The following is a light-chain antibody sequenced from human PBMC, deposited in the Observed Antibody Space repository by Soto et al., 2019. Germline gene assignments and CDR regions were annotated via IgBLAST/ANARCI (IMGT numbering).Light chain of an antibody. V-gene: IGKV2-40*01. CDR2: GSS. J-gene: IGKJ1*01. CDR3: MQRKEFPLT. Sequence: DIVMTQTPLSLPVTPGEPASISCRSSQTLLDSDDGNTHLDWYLQKPGQSPQLLIYGSSSRASGVPDRFSGSGSGTDFTLTISRVEAGDVGVFYCMQRKEFPLTFGQGTKVEIK. CDR1: QTLLDSDDGNTH.